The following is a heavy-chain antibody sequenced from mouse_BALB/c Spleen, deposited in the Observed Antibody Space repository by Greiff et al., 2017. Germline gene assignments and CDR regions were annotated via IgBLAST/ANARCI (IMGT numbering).Heavy chain of an antibody. CDR3: TRQDYYGSRGAY. Sequence: EVKLVESGGGLVQPGGSMKLSCVASGFTFSNYWMNWVRQSPEKGLEWVAEIRLKSNNYATHYAESVKGRFTISRDDSKSSVYLQMNNLRAEDTGIYYCTRQDYYGSRGAYWGQGTLVTVSA. CDR2: IRLKSNNYAT. D-gene: IGHD1-1*01. CDR1: GFTFSNYW. J-gene: IGHJ3*01. V-gene: IGHV6-6*02.